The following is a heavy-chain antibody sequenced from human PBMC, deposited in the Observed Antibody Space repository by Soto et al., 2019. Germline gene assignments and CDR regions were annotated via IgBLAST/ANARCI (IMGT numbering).Heavy chain of an antibody. J-gene: IGHJ5*02. D-gene: IGHD2-2*01. CDR1: GGSISSYY. Sequence: SETPSLPCTVSGGSISSYYWSWIRQPPGKGLEWIGYIYYSGSTNYNPSLKSRVTISVDTSKDQFSLKLSSVTAADTAVYYCAPHVVPAAMGDNWFDPWGQGTLVTVSS. V-gene: IGHV4-59*12. CDR3: APHVVPAAMGDNWFDP. CDR2: IYYSGST.